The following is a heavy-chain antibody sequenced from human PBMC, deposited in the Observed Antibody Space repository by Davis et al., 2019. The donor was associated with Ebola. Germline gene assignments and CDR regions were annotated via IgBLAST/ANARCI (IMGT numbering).Heavy chain of an antibody. V-gene: IGHV4-59*01. J-gene: IGHJ6*02. CDR3: ARVNENCSGGSCYSFGMDV. CDR2: IYYSGST. CDR1: GGSISSYY. D-gene: IGHD2-15*01. Sequence: SETLSLTCTVSGGSISSYYWSWIRQPPGKGLEWIGYIYYSGSTNYNPSLKSRVTISVDTSKNQFSLKLSSVTAADTAVYYCARVNENCSGGSCYSFGMDVWGQGTTVTVSS.